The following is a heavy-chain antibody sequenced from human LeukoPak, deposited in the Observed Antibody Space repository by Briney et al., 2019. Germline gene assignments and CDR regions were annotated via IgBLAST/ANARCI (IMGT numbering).Heavy chain of an antibody. CDR3: ARDASTVANPHFDY. CDR1: GFTFSDYY. J-gene: IGHJ4*02. CDR2: ISSSGSTI. V-gene: IGHV3-11*04. D-gene: IGHD4-23*01. Sequence: GGFLRLSCAASGFTFSDYYMSWIRQAPGKGLEWVSYISSSGSTIYYADSVKGRFTISRDNSKNTLYLQMNSLRAEDTAVYYCARDASTVANPHFDYWGQGTLVTVSS.